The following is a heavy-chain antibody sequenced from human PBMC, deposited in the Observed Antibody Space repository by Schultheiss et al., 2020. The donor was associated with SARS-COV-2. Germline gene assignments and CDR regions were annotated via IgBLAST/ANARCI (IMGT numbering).Heavy chain of an antibody. CDR2: ISWNSGSI. CDR3: ARGPHYDFWSGYYIGPTHYAEYFQH. CDR1: GFTFDDYA. Sequence: GGSLRLSCAASGFTFDDYAMHWVRQAPGKGLEWVSGISWNSGSIGYADSVKGRFTISRDNAKNSLYLQMNSLRAEDTAVYYCARGPHYDFWSGYYIGPTHYAEYFQHWGQGTLVTVSS. D-gene: IGHD3-3*01. J-gene: IGHJ1*01. V-gene: IGHV3-9*01.